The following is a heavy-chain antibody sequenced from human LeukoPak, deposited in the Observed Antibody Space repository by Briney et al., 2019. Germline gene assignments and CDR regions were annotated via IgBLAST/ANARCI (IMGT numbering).Heavy chain of an antibody. V-gene: IGHV3-21*01. CDR3: ARDREVVKDFDY. J-gene: IGHJ4*02. D-gene: IGHD4-23*01. CDR2: ISSSSSYV. Sequence: GGSLRLSCAASGFTFSSYSMNWVRQAPGKGLEWVSSISSSSSYVYYADSVKGRFTISRDNAKNSLYLQMNSLRAEDTAVYYCARDREVVKDFDYWGQGTLVTVSS. CDR1: GFTFSSYS.